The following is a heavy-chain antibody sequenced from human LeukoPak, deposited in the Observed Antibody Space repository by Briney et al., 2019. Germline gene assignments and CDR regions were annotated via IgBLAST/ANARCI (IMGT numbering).Heavy chain of an antibody. J-gene: IGHJ4*02. CDR3: ARHVSPTTVTTGDC. CDR1: GYIFPSYW. Sequence: GASLKISCKGSGYIFPSYWIAWVRQMPGKGLEWMGIIYPGDSDTRYSPSFQGQVTISADKSISTAYLQWSSLKASDTAMYYCARHVSPTTVTTGDCWGQGTLVTVSS. D-gene: IGHD4-17*01. CDR2: IYPGDSDT. V-gene: IGHV5-51*01.